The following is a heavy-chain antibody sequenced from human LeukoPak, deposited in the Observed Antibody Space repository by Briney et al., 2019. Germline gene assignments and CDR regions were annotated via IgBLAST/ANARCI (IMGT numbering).Heavy chain of an antibody. CDR1: GYSFTTNW. D-gene: IGHD6-13*01. CDR2: IFPGDSDT. Sequence: GESLKISCKASGYSFTTNWIGWVRQMPGQGLEWMGIIFPGDSDTRYSPSFQGQVTISADKSISTAYLQWRSLKASDTPIYYCAKSSYRGAIAAAGVDYWGQGTLVTVSS. J-gene: IGHJ4*02. CDR3: AKSSYRGAIAAAGVDY. V-gene: IGHV5-51*01.